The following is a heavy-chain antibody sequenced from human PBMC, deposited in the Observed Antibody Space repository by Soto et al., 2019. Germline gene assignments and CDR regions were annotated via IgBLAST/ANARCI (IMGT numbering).Heavy chain of an antibody. V-gene: IGHV1-2*02. CDR1: GYTFTGYC. D-gene: IGHD2-2*01. CDR2: INPNSGGT. Sequence: GASVKVSCKASGYTFTGYCMHWVRQAPGQGLEWMGWINPNSGGTNYAQKFQGRVTMTRDTSISTAYMELSRLRSDDTAVYYCARLWKRGVVVVPAASQFDYWGQGTLVTVSS. J-gene: IGHJ4*02. CDR3: ARLWKRGVVVVPAASQFDY.